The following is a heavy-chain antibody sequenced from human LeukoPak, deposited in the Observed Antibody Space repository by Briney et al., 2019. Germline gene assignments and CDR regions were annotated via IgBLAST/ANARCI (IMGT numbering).Heavy chain of an antibody. V-gene: IGHV3-48*02. CDR3: ARRYSAYNFDY. D-gene: IGHD5-12*01. CDR2: ISTSSGTI. J-gene: IGHJ4*02. Sequence: PGGSLRLSCAASGFTLRSYSMNGVAQAPGKGVEWISYISTSSGTIYYADSVKGRFTISRDNAKNSLYLQMNSLRDDDTAVYYCARRYSAYNFDYWGQGTLVTVSS. CDR1: GFTLRSYS.